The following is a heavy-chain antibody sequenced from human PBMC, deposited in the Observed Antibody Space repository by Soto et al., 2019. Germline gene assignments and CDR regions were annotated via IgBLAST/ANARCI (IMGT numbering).Heavy chain of an antibody. J-gene: IGHJ4*02. D-gene: IGHD2-2*01. CDR2: IHAGNGNT. Sequence: APVKVSCKPSGYTFPNYAIHLVRQAPGQRLEWMGWIHAGNGNTKYSQNFQGRVTITRDTSASTAYMELSSLRPEDTAVYYCARAPGPPAYFDCWGQGTLVTVSS. V-gene: IGHV1-3*01. CDR3: ARAPGPPAYFDC. CDR1: GYTFPNYA.